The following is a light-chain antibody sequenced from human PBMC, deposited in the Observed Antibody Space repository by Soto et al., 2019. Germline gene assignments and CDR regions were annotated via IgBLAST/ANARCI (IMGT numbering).Light chain of an antibody. CDR3: QQSYSTPPT. V-gene: IGKV1-39*01. CDR1: QSISSY. J-gene: IGKJ1*01. Sequence: SSLSASVGDSVTITSRASQSISSYLNWYQQKPGKAPKLLIYAASSLQSGVPSRFSGSGSGTDFTLTISSLQPEDFATYYCQQSYSTPPTFGQGTKVDIK. CDR2: AAS.